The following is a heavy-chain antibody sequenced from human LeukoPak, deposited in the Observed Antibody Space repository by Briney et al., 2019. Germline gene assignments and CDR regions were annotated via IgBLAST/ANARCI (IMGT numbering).Heavy chain of an antibody. D-gene: IGHD3-10*01. CDR1: GFTFHIYA. Sequence: PGGSLRLPCAASGFTFHIYAMNWVRQAPGKGLEWVSAINGGGYGTYYADSVRGRFTIYRDNSKNTLYLQMNSLRAEDTAVYYCARGYGDWFDPWGQGTLVTVSS. CDR2: INGGGYGT. CDR3: ARGYGDWFDP. V-gene: IGHV3-23*01. J-gene: IGHJ5*02.